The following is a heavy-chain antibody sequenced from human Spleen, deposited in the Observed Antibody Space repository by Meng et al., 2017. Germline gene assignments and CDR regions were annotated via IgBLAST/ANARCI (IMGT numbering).Heavy chain of an antibody. CDR3: ARDPHTTGTYDL. D-gene: IGHD1-1*01. J-gene: IGHJ5*02. Sequence: QVQLQESGPGPVTPPETLSLTCTVSGDAVTSGNFYWSWIRQPPGKGPEWIGYIYYTGSTNYTPSLKSRLTMSIDTSKNRFSLKLTSVTAADTAVYYCARDPHTTGTYDLWGQGTLVT. CDR1: GDAVTSGNFY. V-gene: IGHV4-61*03. CDR2: IYYTGST.